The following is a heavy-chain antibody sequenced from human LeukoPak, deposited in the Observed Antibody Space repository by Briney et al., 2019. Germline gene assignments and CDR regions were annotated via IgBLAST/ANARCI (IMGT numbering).Heavy chain of an antibody. J-gene: IGHJ3*02. D-gene: IGHD4-11*01. CDR2: ITGSEGST. Sequence: GGSLRLSCAASGFTFSNYAMSWVRQAPGKGLEWVSGITGSEGSTYYADSVKGRFTISRDKSKSTRYLQMNSLRAEDTAVYYCAKEASYSNYVGSYAFDIWGQGTMVTVSS. CDR3: AKEASYSNYVGSYAFDI. V-gene: IGHV3-23*01. CDR1: GFTFSNYA.